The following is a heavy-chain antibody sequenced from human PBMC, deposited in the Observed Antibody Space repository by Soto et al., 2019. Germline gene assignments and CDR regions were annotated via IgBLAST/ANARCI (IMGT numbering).Heavy chain of an antibody. Sequence: ASVKVSCKASGYTFSNYGITWVRQAPGQGLEWMGWISAYNGNTHFAQKFQGRVTMTTDTPTTTAFMEMRSLRSDDTAVYYCASIAVFSITSCSFPTRFHMRGYYYYYGMDVWGPGTTVTVSS. CDR1: GYTFSNYG. D-gene: IGHD2-2*01. V-gene: IGHV1-18*01. CDR2: ISAYNGNT. J-gene: IGHJ6*02. CDR3: ASIAVFSITSCSFPTRFHMRGYYYYYGMDV.